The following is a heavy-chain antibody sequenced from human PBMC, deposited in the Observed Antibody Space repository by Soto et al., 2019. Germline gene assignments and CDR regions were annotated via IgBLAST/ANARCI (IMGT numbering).Heavy chain of an antibody. D-gene: IGHD5-12*01. CDR3: ARDSSEMATNFFFDY. Sequence: ASVKVSCKASGYTFTSYGISWVRQAPGQGLEWMGWISAYNGNTNYAQKLQGRVTMTTDTSTSTAYMELRSLRSDDTAVYYCARDSSEMATNFFFDYWGQGTPVTVSS. CDR1: GYTFTSYG. J-gene: IGHJ4*02. CDR2: ISAYNGNT. V-gene: IGHV1-18*04.